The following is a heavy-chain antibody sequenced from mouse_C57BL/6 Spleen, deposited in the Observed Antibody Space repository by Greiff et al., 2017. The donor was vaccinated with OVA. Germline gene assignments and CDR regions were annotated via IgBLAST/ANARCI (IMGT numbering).Heavy chain of an antibody. V-gene: IGHV5-17*01. CDR2: ISSGSSTI. Sequence: VQLQQSGGGLVKPGGSLKLSCAASGFTFSDYGMHWVRQAPEKGLEWVAYISSGSSTIYYADTVKGRFTISRDNAKNTLFLQMTSLRSEDTAMYYCARLGKAAAMDYWGQGTSVTVSS. J-gene: IGHJ4*01. D-gene: IGHD3-1*01. CDR1: GFTFSDYG. CDR3: ARLGKAAAMDY.